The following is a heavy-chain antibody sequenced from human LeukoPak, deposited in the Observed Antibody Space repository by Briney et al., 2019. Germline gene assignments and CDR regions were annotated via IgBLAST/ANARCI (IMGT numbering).Heavy chain of an antibody. CDR2: IYTSGTT. CDR3: ARSSSSFYFDY. J-gene: IGHJ4*02. CDR1: GGSISSGSYY. Sequence: SETLSLTXTVSGGSISSGSYYWSWIRQPAGKGLEWVGRIYTSGTTNYNPSLKSRVTISVDTSKNQFSLKLSSVTAADTAVYYCARSSSSFYFDYWGQGTLVTVSS. D-gene: IGHD6-6*01. V-gene: IGHV4-61*02.